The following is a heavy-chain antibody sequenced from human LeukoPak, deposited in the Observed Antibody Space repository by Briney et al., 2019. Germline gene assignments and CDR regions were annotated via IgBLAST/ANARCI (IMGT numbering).Heavy chain of an antibody. V-gene: IGHV4-39*01. Sequence: KPSETLSLTCTVPGDSIRTNSYYWGWIRQPLGKGLEWIASVYYNGNIYYNPSFRSRVTMTVDTSNNQFSLSLTSVTAADTAVYFCARLRHDRSGYYWFGPWGRGTLVTVSS. CDR1: GDSIRTNSYY. CDR2: VYYNGNI. CDR3: ARLRHDRSGYYWFGP. D-gene: IGHD3-22*01. J-gene: IGHJ5*02.